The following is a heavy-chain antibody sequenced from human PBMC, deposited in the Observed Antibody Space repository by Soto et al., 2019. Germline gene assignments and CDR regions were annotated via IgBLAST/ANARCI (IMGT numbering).Heavy chain of an antibody. Sequence: GALRLSCAASEFTCTHYWMHWGRQAPGKGLVWVSRISSDGTTTNYADSVKGRFTISRDNAKNTLYLQMTSLRVEDRAIYYCVRGKVAAGFDYWGQGALVTVSS. V-gene: IGHV3-74*01. J-gene: IGHJ4*02. D-gene: IGHD6-13*01. CDR1: EFTCTHYW. CDR3: VRGKVAAGFDY. CDR2: ISSDGTTT.